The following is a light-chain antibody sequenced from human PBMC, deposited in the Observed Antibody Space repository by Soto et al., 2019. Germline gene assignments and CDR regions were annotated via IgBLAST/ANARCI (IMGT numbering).Light chain of an antibody. CDR3: SSYRSSSKRV. Sequence: QSALTQPASVSGSPGQLITISCTGTSSDVGGYNYVSWYQQHPGKAPKLMIYDVSNRPSGVSNRFSGSKSGNTASLTISGLQAEDEADYYCSSYRSSSKRVFGTGTKATVL. J-gene: IGLJ1*01. V-gene: IGLV2-14*03. CDR2: DVS. CDR1: SSDVGGYNY.